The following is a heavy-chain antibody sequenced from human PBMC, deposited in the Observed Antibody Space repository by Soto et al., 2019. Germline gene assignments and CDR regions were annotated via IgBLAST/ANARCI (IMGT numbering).Heavy chain of an antibody. J-gene: IGHJ4*02. Sequence: GGSLRLSCAASGFTFNTHAMHWVRQAPGKGPEWVAVISSDGGLKFYTDSVKGRFTISRDNSKDTLYLQMSSLRTEDTAVYYCATEKGPRDYFDHWGQGTLVTVSS. V-gene: IGHV3-30*04. CDR2: ISSDGGLK. CDR1: GFTFNTHA. CDR3: ATEKGPRDYFDH.